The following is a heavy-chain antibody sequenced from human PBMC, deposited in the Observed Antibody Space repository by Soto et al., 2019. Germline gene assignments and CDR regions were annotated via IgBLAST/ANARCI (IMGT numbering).Heavy chain of an antibody. J-gene: IGHJ5*02. CDR2: IIPIFGTA. D-gene: IGHD2-2*01. CDR1: GGSFSSYA. V-gene: IGHV1-69*01. CDR3: ARDRCSSTSCYWFDP. Sequence: SVTVSCTASGGSFSSYAISWVRQAPGQGLEWMGGIIPIFGTANYAQKFQGRVTITADESTSTAYMELSSLRSEDTAVYYCARDRCSSTSCYWFDPWGQGTLVNV.